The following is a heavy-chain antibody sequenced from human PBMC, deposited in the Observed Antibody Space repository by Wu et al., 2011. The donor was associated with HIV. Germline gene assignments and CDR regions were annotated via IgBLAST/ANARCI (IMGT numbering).Heavy chain of an antibody. CDR1: GGTFDTFA. V-gene: IGHV1-58*02. D-gene: IGHD3-10*01. CDR2: IVVGSGNT. Sequence: QVQLVQSGPEVAKPGSSVRVSCKASGGTFDTFAISWVRQDPGRGLEWIGWIVVGSGNTNYAQKFQERVTITRDMSTSTAYMELSSLRSEDTAVYYCAADRMVRGVEDAFDIWGQGTMVTVSS. CDR3: AADRMVRGVEDAFDI. J-gene: IGHJ3*02.